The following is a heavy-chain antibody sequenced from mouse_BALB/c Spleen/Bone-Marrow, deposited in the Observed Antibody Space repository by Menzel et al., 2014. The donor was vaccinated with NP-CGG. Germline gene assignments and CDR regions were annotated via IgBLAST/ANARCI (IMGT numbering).Heavy chain of an antibody. CDR2: ISYSGST. CDR3: ARRDYGKHFDV. CDR1: GDSITSGY. D-gene: IGHD2-1*01. J-gene: IGHJ1*01. V-gene: IGHV3-8*02. Sequence: VQLQQSGPSLVKPSQTLSLTCSVTGDSITSGYWNWIRKFPGSKLEYMGHISYSGSTYYNPSLKSRISITRDTSKNQFYLQLDSVTTEDTATYYCARRDYGKHFDVWGAGTTVTVSS.